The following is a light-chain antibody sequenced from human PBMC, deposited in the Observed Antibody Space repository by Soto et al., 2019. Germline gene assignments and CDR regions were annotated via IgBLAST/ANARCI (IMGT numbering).Light chain of an antibody. Sequence: EIVLTQSPGTLSLSPGERATLSCRASQTVSSNYLAWYQQKPGQAPRLLIYGASSRATGIPDRFSGSGSGTEFTLTVDRLEPEDFAVYYCHQYGSSPQTFGRGTKVDIK. CDR1: QTVSSNY. V-gene: IGKV3-20*01. J-gene: IGKJ1*01. CDR2: GAS. CDR3: HQYGSSPQT.